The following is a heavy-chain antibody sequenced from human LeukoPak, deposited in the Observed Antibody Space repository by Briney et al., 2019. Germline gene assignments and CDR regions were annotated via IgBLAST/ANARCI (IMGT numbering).Heavy chain of an antibody. J-gene: IGHJ4*02. CDR2: IYYSGST. D-gene: IGHD3-10*01. V-gene: IGHV4-39*01. CDR1: GGSISSSIYY. CDR3: ARRLGGSGSYYY. Sequence: KPSQTLSLTCSVSGGSISSSIYYWGRIRQPPGKGLDGIGSIYYSGSTYYNPSLKSRVTISVDTSKNQFSLKLRSVTAADTAVYYCARRLGGSGSYYYWGQGTLVTVSS.